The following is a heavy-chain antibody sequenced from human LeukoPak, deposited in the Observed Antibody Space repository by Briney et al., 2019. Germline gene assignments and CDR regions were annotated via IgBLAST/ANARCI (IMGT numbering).Heavy chain of an antibody. Sequence: ASVKVSCKASGYTFTSYGISWVRQAPGQGLEWMGWISTYNADTDYAQNLQGRVTMTTDTSTSTAYMELSRLRSDDTAVYYCARGVVPVEGYFDYWGQGTLVTVSS. J-gene: IGHJ4*02. V-gene: IGHV1-18*01. D-gene: IGHD2-2*01. CDR2: ISTYNADT. CDR3: ARGVVPVEGYFDY. CDR1: GYTFTSYG.